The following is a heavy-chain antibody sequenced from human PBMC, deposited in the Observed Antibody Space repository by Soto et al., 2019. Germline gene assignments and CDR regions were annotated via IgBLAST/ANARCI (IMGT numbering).Heavy chain of an antibody. J-gene: IGHJ6*03. CDR1: GYTFTSYD. V-gene: IGHV1-8*01. Sequence: ASVKVSCKASGYTFTSYDINWVRQATGQGLEWMGWMNPNSGNTGYAQKFQGRVTMTRNTSISTAYMELSSLRSEGTAVYYCAGASILGVVMPFFPPMDVWGKGTRLTVPS. CDR3: AGASILGVVMPFFPPMDV. CDR2: MNPNSGNT. D-gene: IGHD3-3*01.